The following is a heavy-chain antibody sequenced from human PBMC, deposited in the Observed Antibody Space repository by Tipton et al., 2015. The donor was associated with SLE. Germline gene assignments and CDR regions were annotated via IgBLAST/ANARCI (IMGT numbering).Heavy chain of an antibody. CDR1: GYTFPTYA. J-gene: IGHJ3*02. Sequence: SLRLSCAASGYTFPTYAMHWVRQAPGKGLEWVAVISYDESIKYYADSVKGRFTISRDESKNTMYLQMNSLRAEDTAVYYCTDHDSFGIWGQGTMVTGSS. CDR3: TDHDSFGI. D-gene: IGHD2-21*02. CDR2: ISYDESIK. V-gene: IGHV3-30*04.